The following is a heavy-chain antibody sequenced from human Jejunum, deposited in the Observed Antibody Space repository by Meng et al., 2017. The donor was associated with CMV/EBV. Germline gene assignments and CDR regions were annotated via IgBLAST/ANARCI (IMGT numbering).Heavy chain of an antibody. J-gene: IGHJ4*02. CDR2: IDGNGANT. V-gene: IGHV3-23*04. CDR3: ARDGLAENWGDFDS. CDR1: GFTFRSYD. D-gene: IGHD3-16*01. Sequence: VESGGGLVQPGGSLRLSCAASGFTFRSYDMSWVRQAPGKGLEWVSNIDGNGANTYYADSVRGRFTVSRDNSKNTVYLQMNSLRAEDTALYYCARDGLAENWGDFDSWGQGTLVTVSS.